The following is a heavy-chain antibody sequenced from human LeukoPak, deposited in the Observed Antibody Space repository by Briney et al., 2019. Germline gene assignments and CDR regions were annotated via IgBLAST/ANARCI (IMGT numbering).Heavy chain of an antibody. D-gene: IGHD2/OR15-2a*01. V-gene: IGHV4-59*01. CDR2: IYYSGST. CDR1: GGSISSYY. J-gene: IGHJ6*03. CDR3: ARGISPPLYYYYYYMDV. Sequence: PSETLSITCTVSGGSISSYYWSWIRQPPGKGLEWIGYIYYSGSTNYNPSLKSRVTISVDTSKNQFSLKLSSVTAADTAVYYCARGISPPLYYYYYYMDVWGKGTTVTVSS.